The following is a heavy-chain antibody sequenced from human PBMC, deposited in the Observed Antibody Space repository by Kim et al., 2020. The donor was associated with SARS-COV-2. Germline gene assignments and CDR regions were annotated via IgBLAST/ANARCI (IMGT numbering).Heavy chain of an antibody. CDR3: ASTDSTYYFDY. J-gene: IGHJ4*02. CDR1: GGSISSSNW. V-gene: IGHV4-4*02. CDR2: IYHSGST. D-gene: IGHD2-15*01. Sequence: SETLSLTCAVYGGSISSSNWWSCVRQPPGKGLEWIGDIYHSGSTNYNPSLKSRVTISVDKSKNQFSLKLSSVTAADTAVYYCASTDSTYYFDYWGQGTLVPVSS.